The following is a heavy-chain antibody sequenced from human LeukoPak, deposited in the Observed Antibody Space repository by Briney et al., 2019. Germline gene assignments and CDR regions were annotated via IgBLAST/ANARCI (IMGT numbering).Heavy chain of an antibody. CDR1: GFPLTTYW. CDR2: INEDGYEK. D-gene: IGHD7-27*01. V-gene: IGHV3-7*03. CDR3: AKDPGDKDIDRWFDP. J-gene: IGHJ5*02. Sequence: AGGSLRLSCAATGFPLTTYWMSWVRQAPGKGLEWVANINEDGYEKYYVGSVKGRFTISRDNAKNSLYLHMSGLRVEDTAVYYCAKDPGDKDIDRWFDPWGQGTLVTVSS.